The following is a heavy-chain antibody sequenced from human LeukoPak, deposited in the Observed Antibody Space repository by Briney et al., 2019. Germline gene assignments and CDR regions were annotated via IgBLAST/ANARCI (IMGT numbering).Heavy chain of an antibody. CDR3: AIYDSSGYNY. V-gene: IGHV3-53*01. CDR2: IYSGGRT. Sequence: GSLRLSCAASGFTVSSNYMSWVRQAPGKGLEWVSVIYSGGRTFYADSVKGRFTISRDNSKNTLYLQMNSLRAEDTAVYYCAIYDSSGYNYWGQGTLVTVSS. D-gene: IGHD3-22*01. CDR1: GFTVSSNY. J-gene: IGHJ4*02.